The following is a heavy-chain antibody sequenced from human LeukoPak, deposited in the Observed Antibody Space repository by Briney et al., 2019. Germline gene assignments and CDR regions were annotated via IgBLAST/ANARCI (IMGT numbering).Heavy chain of an antibody. CDR1: GFTFSSYG. Sequence: GGSLRLSCAASGFTFSSYGMHWVRQAPGKGLEWVSYIRSSSSFIYYSDSVKGRFTISRDDAKNSLYLQLNSLRDEDTAVYYCARGLITADGTFDYWGQGTPVTVSS. CDR2: IRSSSSFI. J-gene: IGHJ4*02. CDR3: ARGLITADGTFDY. V-gene: IGHV3-48*02. D-gene: IGHD6-13*01.